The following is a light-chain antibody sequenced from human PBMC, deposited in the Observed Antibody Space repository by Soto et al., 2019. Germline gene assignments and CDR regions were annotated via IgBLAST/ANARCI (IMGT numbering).Light chain of an antibody. CDR3: QQRSNWPWT. CDR1: QSVSSD. CDR2: DAS. Sequence: DTVLTQSPATLSSSPGERATLSCRASQSVSSDLAWYQHKPGQAPRLLIFDASNRATGTPARFSGSRSGTDFTLTISSLDPDDFAVYYCQQRSNWPWTFGQGTKVEIK. J-gene: IGKJ1*01. V-gene: IGKV3-11*01.